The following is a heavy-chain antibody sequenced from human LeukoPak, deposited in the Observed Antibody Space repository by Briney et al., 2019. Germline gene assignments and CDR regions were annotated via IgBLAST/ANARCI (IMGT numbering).Heavy chain of an antibody. CDR1: GYTLTELS. V-gene: IGHV1-24*01. CDR2: FDPEDGET. Sequence: ASVKVSCKVSGYTLTELSMHWVRQAPGKGLEWMGGFDPEDGETIYAQKFQGRVTMTEDTSTDTAYMELSSLTSDDTAVYYCARGIVVLGATTPSGLDYWGQGPLVTVSS. CDR3: ARGIVVLGATTPSGLDY. D-gene: IGHD2-15*01. J-gene: IGHJ4*02.